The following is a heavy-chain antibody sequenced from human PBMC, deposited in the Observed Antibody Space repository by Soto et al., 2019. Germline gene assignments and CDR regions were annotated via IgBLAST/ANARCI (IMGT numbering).Heavy chain of an antibody. CDR1: GYTFTSYG. J-gene: IGHJ5*02. V-gene: IGHV1-18*01. Sequence: QVQLVQSGAEVKKPGASVKVSCKASGYTFTSYGISWVRQAPGQGLEWMGWISAYNGNTKYAQKLQGRVTMTTDTPTSTAYKERRSLRSDDTAVYYCARDGRRRTDAFDPWGQGTLVTVSS. CDR3: ARDGRRRTDAFDP. D-gene: IGHD1-26*01. CDR2: ISAYNGNT.